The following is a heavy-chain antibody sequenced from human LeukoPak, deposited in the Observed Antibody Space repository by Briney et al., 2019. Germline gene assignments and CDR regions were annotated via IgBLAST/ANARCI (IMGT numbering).Heavy chain of an antibody. J-gene: IGHJ4*02. V-gene: IGHV4-59*01. CDR2: VFYRGNN. D-gene: IGHD1-1*01. CDR3: ARAPVLYYFDY. Sequence: PSETLSLTCSVSAGAIRTYYWSWIAQAPGKALEWMGYVFYRGNNSYNPSLNSRVTISVTTPENQFSLKLSAVSAADTAVYYCARAPVLYYFDYWGQGILVTVSS. CDR1: AGAIRTYY.